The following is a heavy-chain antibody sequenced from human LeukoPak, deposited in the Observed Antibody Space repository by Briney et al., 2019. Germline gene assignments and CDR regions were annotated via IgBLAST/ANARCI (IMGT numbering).Heavy chain of an antibody. CDR3: AKDGYPLGYCSSTSCPYYFNY. CDR1: GFSFSRYR. V-gene: IGHV3-21*01. D-gene: IGHD2-2*01. Sequence: GGSLRLSCAASGFSFSRYRMNWVRQAPGKGLEWVSSISSNGDYIYYGDSVKGRFTMSRDNAKNSLYLQLSSLRAEDTAVYYCAKDGYPLGYCSSTSCPYYFNYWGQGTLVTVSS. J-gene: IGHJ4*02. CDR2: ISSNGDYI.